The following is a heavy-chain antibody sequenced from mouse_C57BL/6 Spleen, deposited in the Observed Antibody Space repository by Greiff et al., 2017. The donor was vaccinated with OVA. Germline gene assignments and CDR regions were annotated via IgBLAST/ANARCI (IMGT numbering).Heavy chain of an antibody. J-gene: IGHJ3*01. Sequence: VQLKQSGPELVKPGASVKISCKASGYSFTGYYMNWVKQSPEKSLEWIGEINPSTGGTTYNQKFKAKATLTVDKSSSTAYMQLKSLTSEDSAVYYCARGDYYSNYAWFAYWGQGTLVTVSA. V-gene: IGHV1-42*01. D-gene: IGHD2-5*01. CDR3: ARGDYYSNYAWFAY. CDR2: INPSTGGT. CDR1: GYSFTGYY.